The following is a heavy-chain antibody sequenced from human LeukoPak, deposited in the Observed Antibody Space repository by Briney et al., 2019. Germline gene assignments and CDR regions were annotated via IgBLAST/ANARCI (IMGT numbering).Heavy chain of an antibody. CDR3: ARSDWESQEEAFDI. Sequence: PSQTLSLTCAVSGGSISSGGYSWSWIRQPPGKGLEWIGYIYYSGSTYYNPSLKSRVTISVDTSKNQFSLKLSSVTAADTAVYYCARSDWESQEEAFDIWGQGTMVTVSS. CDR1: GGSISSGGYS. J-gene: IGHJ3*02. V-gene: IGHV4-30-4*07. CDR2: IYYSGST. D-gene: IGHD1-26*01.